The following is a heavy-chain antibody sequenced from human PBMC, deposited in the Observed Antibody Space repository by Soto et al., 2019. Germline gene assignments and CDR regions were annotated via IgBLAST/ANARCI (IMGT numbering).Heavy chain of an antibody. CDR3: ARENRNYGDKGFDY. J-gene: IGHJ4*02. V-gene: IGHV4-31*02. D-gene: IGHD4-17*01. CDR2: IYHSGST. Sequence: WTWLRQHPGKGLEWIGYIYHSGSTFYNPSLRSRVTISVDTSKNQFSLKLSSVTAADTAAYYCARENRNYGDKGFDYWGQGTLVSVSS.